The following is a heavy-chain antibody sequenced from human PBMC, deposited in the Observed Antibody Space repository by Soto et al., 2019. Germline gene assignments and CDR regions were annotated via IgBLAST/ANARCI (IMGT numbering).Heavy chain of an antibody. D-gene: IGHD2-15*01. V-gene: IGHV3-23*01. J-gene: IGHJ4*02. Sequence: EVQLLEFGGGLVRPGGSLRLSCAASGFIFSRYAMHWVRQAPGKGLEWVSGISGHGGDIYYADSVKGRFTISRDTATSTLYLQMDSLRADDTAVYYCAREDGGGPFDLWGQGTLVTVSS. CDR1: GFIFSRYA. CDR3: AREDGGGPFDL. CDR2: ISGHGGDI.